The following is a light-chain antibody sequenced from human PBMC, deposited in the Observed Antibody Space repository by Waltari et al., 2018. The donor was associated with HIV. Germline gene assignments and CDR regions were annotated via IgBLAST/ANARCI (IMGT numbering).Light chain of an antibody. CDR3: NSRDNSSKHYV. J-gene: IGLJ1*01. V-gene: IGLV3-19*01. Sequence: HAPALVIYGKNNRPSGIPDRFSGSTSGNTASLTITGAQAEDEADYYCNSRDNSSKHYVFGSGTKVTVL. CDR2: GKN.